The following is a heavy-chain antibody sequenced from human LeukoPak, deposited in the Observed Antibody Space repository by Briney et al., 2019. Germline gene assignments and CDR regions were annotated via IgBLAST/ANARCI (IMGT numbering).Heavy chain of an antibody. V-gene: IGHV3-7*04. CDR1: GFTLSSYW. D-gene: IGHD3-22*01. J-gene: IGHJ4*02. CDR2: IKQDGSEK. CDR3: ARGRMLYYYDSSGYPFDY. Sequence: PGGSLRLSCAASGFTLSSYWMNWVRQAPGQGLEWVANIKQDGSEKYYVDSVKGRFTISRDNAKNSLYLQMNSLRAEDTAVYYCARGRMLYYYDSSGYPFDYWGQGSLVTVSS.